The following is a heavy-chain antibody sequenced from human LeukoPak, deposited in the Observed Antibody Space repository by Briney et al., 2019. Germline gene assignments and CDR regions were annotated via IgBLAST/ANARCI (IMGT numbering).Heavy chain of an antibody. D-gene: IGHD3-22*01. Sequence: SETLSLTCTVSGGSISSYYWSWIRQPPGKGLEWIGYIYYSGSTNYNPSLKSRVTISVDTSKNQFSLKLSSATAADTAVYYCARVARYYDSSGYYSAHYFDYWGQGTLVTVSS. CDR1: GGSISSYY. V-gene: IGHV4-59*01. CDR3: ARVARYYDSSGYYSAHYFDY. J-gene: IGHJ4*02. CDR2: IYYSGST.